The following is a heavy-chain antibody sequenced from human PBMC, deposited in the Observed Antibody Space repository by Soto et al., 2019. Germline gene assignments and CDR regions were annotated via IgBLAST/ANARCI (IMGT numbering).Heavy chain of an antibody. Sequence: GGSLRLSCAASGFTFSSYAMSWVRQAPGKGLEWVSAISGSGGSTYYADSVKGLFTISRDNSKNTLYLQMNSLGAEDTAVYYCAKVPYSYGTRFDYWGQGTLVTVSS. CDR1: GFTFSSYA. V-gene: IGHV3-23*01. CDR2: ISGSGGST. J-gene: IGHJ4*02. CDR3: AKVPYSYGTRFDY. D-gene: IGHD5-18*01.